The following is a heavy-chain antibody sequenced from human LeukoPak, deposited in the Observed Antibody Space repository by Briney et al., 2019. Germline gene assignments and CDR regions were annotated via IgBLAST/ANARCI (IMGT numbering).Heavy chain of an antibody. Sequence: PSETLSLTCTVSGYSISSGYYWGWIRQPPGKGLEWIGSIYHSGSTYYNPSLKSRVTISVDTSKNQFSLKLSSVTAADTAVYYCARAHCSSTSCYLYYFDYWGQGTLVTVSS. V-gene: IGHV4-38-2*02. CDR2: IYHSGST. D-gene: IGHD2-2*01. J-gene: IGHJ4*02. CDR1: GYSISSGYY. CDR3: ARAHCSSTSCYLYYFDY.